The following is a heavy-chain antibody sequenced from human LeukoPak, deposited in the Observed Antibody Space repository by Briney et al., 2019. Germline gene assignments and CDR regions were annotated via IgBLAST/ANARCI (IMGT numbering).Heavy chain of an antibody. CDR1: GGTFSSYA. CDR2: IIPIFGTA. V-gene: IGHV1-69*13. J-gene: IGHJ6*02. Sequence: VASVKVSCKASGGTFSSYAISWVRQAPGQGLEWMGGIIPIFGTANYAQKFQGRVTITADESTSTAYMELSSLRSEDTAVYYCARGSRAGYYYYGMDVWGQGTTVTVSS. CDR3: ARGSRAGYYYYGMDV.